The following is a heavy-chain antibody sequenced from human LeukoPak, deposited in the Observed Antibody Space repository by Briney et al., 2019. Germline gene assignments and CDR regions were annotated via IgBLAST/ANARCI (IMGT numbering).Heavy chain of an antibody. V-gene: IGHV1-18*01. CDR1: GYTFTSYG. J-gene: IGHJ6*02. CDR2: ISAYNGNT. D-gene: IGHD3-22*01. Sequence: GASVTVSFKASGYTFTSYGISWVRQAPGQGPEWMGWISAYNGNTNYAQKLQGRVTMTTDTSTSTAYMELRSLRSDDTAVYYCARDLLSHPTYYYDSSGYYYGAYYYYGMDVWGQGTTVTVSS. CDR3: ARDLLSHPTYYYDSSGYYYGAYYYYGMDV.